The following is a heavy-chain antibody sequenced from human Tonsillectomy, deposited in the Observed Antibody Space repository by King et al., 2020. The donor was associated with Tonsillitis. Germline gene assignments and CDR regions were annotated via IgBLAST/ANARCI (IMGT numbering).Heavy chain of an antibody. J-gene: IGHJ4*02. CDR2: ISGSVGST. CDR1: GFTFSSYA. Sequence: VQLVESGGGLVQPGGSLRLSCAASGFTFSSYASSWGRQAPGKGLEWVSAISGSVGSTYYAASVKGRVTISRDNSKNTRYLQMNSLRAEDTAVYYCAKGEGYCSSTSCRGSYFDYWGQGTLVTVSS. V-gene: IGHV3-23*04. CDR3: AKGEGYCSSTSCRGSYFDY. D-gene: IGHD2-2*01.